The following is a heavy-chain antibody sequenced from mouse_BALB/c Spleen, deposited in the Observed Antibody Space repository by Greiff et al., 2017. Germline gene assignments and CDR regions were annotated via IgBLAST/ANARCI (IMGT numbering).Heavy chain of an antibody. CDR3: NAWRLRLLFDY. Sequence: VQLQQSGAELVRSGASVKLSCTASGFNIKDYYMHWVKQRPEQGLEWIGWIDPENGDTEYAPKFQGKATMTADTSSNTAYLQLSSLTSEDTAVYYCNAWRLRLLFDYWGQGTTLTVSS. CDR1: GFNIKDYY. D-gene: IGHD1-2*01. J-gene: IGHJ2*01. CDR2: IDPENGDT. V-gene: IGHV14-4*02.